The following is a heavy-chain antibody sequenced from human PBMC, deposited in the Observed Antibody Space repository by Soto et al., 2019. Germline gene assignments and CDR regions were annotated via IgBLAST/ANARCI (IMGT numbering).Heavy chain of an antibody. V-gene: IGHV1-69*13. CDR1: GGTFSSYA. D-gene: IGHD6-19*01. J-gene: IGHJ4*02. Sequence: SVKVSCKASGGTFSSYAISWVRQAPGQGLEWMGGIIPIFGTANYAQKFQGRVTITADESTSTAYMELSSLRAEDTAVYYCARAVSSGWYSSRRFYFDYWGQGTLVTVSS. CDR2: IIPIFGTA. CDR3: ARAVSSGWYSSRRFYFDY.